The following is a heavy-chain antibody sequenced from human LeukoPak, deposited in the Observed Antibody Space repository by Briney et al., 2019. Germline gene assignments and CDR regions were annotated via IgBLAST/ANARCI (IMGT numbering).Heavy chain of an antibody. V-gene: IGHV3-9*01. Sequence: GRSLRLSCAASGFTFDDYAMHWVRQAPGKGLEWVPGISWNSGSIGYADSVKGRFTISRDNAKNSLYLQMNSLRAEDTALYYCAKDSTVSPFYYYCMDVWGKGTTVTVSS. CDR1: GFTFDDYA. J-gene: IGHJ6*03. CDR2: ISWNSGSI. D-gene: IGHD4-17*01. CDR3: AKDSTVSPFYYYCMDV.